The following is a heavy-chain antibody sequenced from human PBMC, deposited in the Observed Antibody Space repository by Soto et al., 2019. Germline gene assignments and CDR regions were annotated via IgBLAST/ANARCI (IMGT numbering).Heavy chain of an antibody. CDR2: IYNSGST. V-gene: IGHV4-30-2*01. CDR1: GGSISSGGYS. CDR3: AAGGGLPRYY. J-gene: IGHJ4*02. Sequence: QLQLQESGSGLVKPSQTLSLTCTVSGGSISSGGYSWSWIRQPPGKGLEWSGYIYNSGSTYYNPSLKSRVTISVDRSKNQCSLKLSAVTAADTAVYYCAAGGGLPRYYWGQGTLVTVSS. D-gene: IGHD5-12*01.